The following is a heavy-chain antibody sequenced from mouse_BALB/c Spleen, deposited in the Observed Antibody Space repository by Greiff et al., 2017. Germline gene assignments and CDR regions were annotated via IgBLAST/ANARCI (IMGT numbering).Heavy chain of an antibody. CDR1: GFSLTGYG. CDR2: IWGDGST. CDR3: ARGNWDGDYFDY. Sequence: VQVVESGPGLVAPSQSLSITCTVSGFSLTGYGVNWVRQPPGKGLEWLGMIWGDGSTDYNSALKSRLSISKDNSKSQVFLKMNSLQTDDTARYYCARGNWDGDYFDYWGQGTTLTVSS. D-gene: IGHD4-1*01. V-gene: IGHV2-6-7*01. J-gene: IGHJ2*01.